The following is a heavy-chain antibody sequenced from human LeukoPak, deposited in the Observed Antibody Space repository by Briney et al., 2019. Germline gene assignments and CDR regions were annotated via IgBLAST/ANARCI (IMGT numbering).Heavy chain of an antibody. V-gene: IGHV4-59*12. D-gene: IGHD3-16*01. CDR1: GGSISTYY. Sequence: PSETLSLTCTVSGGSISTYYWNWIRQPPGKGLEWIGYIYYSGRTNYNPSLKSRVSISIDTSKNQFSLKLSSVTAADTAVYYCARSRRTGAYLWGQGTLVTVSS. CDR3: ARSRRTGAYL. J-gene: IGHJ4*02. CDR2: IYYSGRT.